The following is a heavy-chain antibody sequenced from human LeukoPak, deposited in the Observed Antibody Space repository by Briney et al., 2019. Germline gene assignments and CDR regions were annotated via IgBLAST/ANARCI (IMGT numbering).Heavy chain of an antibody. Sequence: SETLSLTCTVSGGSISSYYWSWIRQPPGKGLEWIGYIYYSGSTNYNPSLKSRVTISVDTSKNQFSLRLSSVTAADTAVYYCASNVDTTLVGLYWYFDLWGRGTLSLSPQ. D-gene: IGHD5-18*01. J-gene: IGHJ2*01. CDR2: IYYSGST. CDR1: GGSISSYY. V-gene: IGHV4-59*01. CDR3: ASNVDTTLVGLYWYFDL.